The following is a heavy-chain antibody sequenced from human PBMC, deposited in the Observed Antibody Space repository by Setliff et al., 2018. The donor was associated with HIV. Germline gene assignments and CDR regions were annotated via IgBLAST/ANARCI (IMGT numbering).Heavy chain of an antibody. CDR1: GFTVSSYY. CDR2: IYSGGST. CDR3: AKNMPSGDPFEY. Sequence: AGGSLRLSCAASGFTVSSYYMTWVRQAPGKGLEWVSVIYSGGSTYYADSVKGRFSISRDYSKNTLYLQMNSLRAEDTAMYYCAKNMPSGDPFEYWGQGTLVTVSS. D-gene: IGHD7-27*01. V-gene: IGHV3-53*01. J-gene: IGHJ4*02.